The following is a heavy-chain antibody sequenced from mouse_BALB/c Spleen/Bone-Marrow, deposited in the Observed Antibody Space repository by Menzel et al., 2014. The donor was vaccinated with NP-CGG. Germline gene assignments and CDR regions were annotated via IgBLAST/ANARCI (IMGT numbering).Heavy chain of an antibody. V-gene: IGHV5-6-5*01. J-gene: IGHJ4*01. CDR2: ISSGGST. D-gene: IGHD1-2*01. CDR1: GFTFSSYA. Sequence: VQGVESGGGLVKPGGSLKLSCAASGFTFSSYAMSWVRQTPEKRLEWVASISSGGSTYYPDSVKGRFTISKDNARNILYLQMSNLRSEDTAMYYCARVTTATGVDYWGQGTSVTVSS. CDR3: ARVTTATGVDY.